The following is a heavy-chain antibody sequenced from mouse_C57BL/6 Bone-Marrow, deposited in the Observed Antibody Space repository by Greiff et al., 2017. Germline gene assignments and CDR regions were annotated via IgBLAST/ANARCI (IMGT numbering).Heavy chain of an antibody. D-gene: IGHD2-5*01. CDR1: GYAFSSYW. CDR3: ARADSNY. CDR2: IYPGDGDT. Sequence: QVQLQQSGAELVKPGASVKISCKASGYAFSSYWMNWVQQRPGKGLEWIGQIYPGDGDTNYTGKFKGKATLTADKSSSTAYMQLSRLTSEDSAVFYCARADSNYWGQGTTLTVSS. V-gene: IGHV1-80*01. J-gene: IGHJ2*01.